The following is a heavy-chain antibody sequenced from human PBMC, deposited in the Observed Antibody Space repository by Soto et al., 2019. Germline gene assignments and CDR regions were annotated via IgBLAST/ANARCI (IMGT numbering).Heavy chain of an antibody. D-gene: IGHD6-19*01. CDR2: ISSSGRTI. Sequence: GGSLRLSCAASGFTFSSYEMNWVRQAPGKGLEWVSYISSSGRTIYYADSVKGRFTTSRDNAKNSLYLQMNSLRAEDTAVYYCATEGQWLEEGFDGMDVWGQGTSVTVSS. CDR3: ATEGQWLEEGFDGMDV. CDR1: GFTFSSYE. V-gene: IGHV3-48*03. J-gene: IGHJ6*02.